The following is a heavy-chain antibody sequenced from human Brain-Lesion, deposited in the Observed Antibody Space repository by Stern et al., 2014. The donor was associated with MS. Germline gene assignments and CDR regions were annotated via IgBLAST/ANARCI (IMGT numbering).Heavy chain of an antibody. CDR1: GFTFGSCA. D-gene: IGHD2/OR15-2a*01. V-gene: IGHV3-30*18. CDR2: VSYDGSNK. Sequence: VQLLESGGGVVQPGRPLRLSCVASGFTFGSCAMHWVRQAPGKGLEWVAGVSYDGSNKYYEDSVKGRFTISRDNSQNTLYMQMSSLRPEDTAVYFCAKDRQYLTYFFDHWGQGSLVTVSS. CDR3: AKDRQYLTYFFDH. J-gene: IGHJ5*02.